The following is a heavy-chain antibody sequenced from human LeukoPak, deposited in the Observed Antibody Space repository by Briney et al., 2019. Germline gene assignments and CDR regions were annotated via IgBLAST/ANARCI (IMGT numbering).Heavy chain of an antibody. CDR1: GFSFSNYA. V-gene: IGHV3-30*04. D-gene: IGHD1-26*01. CDR2: ISYDGAYK. J-gene: IGHJ4*02. Sequence: GISPRLSCAASGFSFSNYAMHWVRQAPGKGLEWVAIISYDGAYKYYADSVKGRFTISRDNSKNTLYLQMSSLRIEDTAVYYCVRDESSGSSLQGCGYWGRGALVTVSS. CDR3: VRDESSGSSLQGCGY.